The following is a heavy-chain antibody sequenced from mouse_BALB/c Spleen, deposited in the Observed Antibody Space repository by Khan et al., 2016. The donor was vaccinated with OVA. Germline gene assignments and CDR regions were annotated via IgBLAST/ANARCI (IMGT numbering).Heavy chain of an antibody. CDR1: DYTFTSYY. V-gene: IGHV1S56*01. CDR3: ARGGYGALAN. CDR2: IYPGNINN. Sequence: QVQLQQSGPELVKPGASVRISCKASDYTFTSYYIHWVKQRPGQGLEWIGWIYPGNINNNYTERFKGKATLTADKSSRTAYLPLRRLTSSDSSVYFGARGGYGALANWGKGTRGTVSA. J-gene: IGHJ3*01. D-gene: IGHD2-2*01.